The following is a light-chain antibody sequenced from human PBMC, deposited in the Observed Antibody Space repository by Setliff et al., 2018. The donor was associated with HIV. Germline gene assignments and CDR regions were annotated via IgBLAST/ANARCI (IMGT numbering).Light chain of an antibody. V-gene: IGLV7-43*01. CDR2: STS. J-gene: IGLJ1*01. Sequence: QAVVTQEPSLTVSPGGTVTLTCASNTGAVTSGYYPNWFQQKPGQPPTSLIYSTSYKHAWTPARFSGSLLGGKAALTLSGVQPEDEAEYYCLLYYGGAQLGVFGTGTKVTV. CDR3: LLYYGGAQLGV. CDR1: TGAVTSGYY.